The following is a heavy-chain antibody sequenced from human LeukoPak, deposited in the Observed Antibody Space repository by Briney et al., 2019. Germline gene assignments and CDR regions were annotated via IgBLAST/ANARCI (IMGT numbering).Heavy chain of an antibody. CDR2: VYYSGST. CDR3: ARSYGSSPNWFDP. V-gene: IGHV4-39*02. Sequence: SETLSLTCTVSGGSIISSYYWSWIRPPPGKGLEWIGSVYYSGSTHYNPSLKSRVTIPVDTSKNHFSLNLSSVTAADTAVYYCARSYGSSPNWFDPWGQGILVTVSS. CDR1: GGSIISSYY. J-gene: IGHJ5*02. D-gene: IGHD6-13*01.